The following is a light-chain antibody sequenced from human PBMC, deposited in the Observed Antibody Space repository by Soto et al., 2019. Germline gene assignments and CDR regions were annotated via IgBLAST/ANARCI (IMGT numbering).Light chain of an antibody. V-gene: IGKV3-15*01. CDR1: QSVGRK. J-gene: IGKJ5*01. CDR3: QQYDKWFSIT. Sequence: IVMTKSPAPLAVSPGERTTLSRRASQSVGRKLVWYQQKAGQAPRPLIFDASTRATGIPARFSGSGSGTEFTLTISRLEPEDFAVYYCQQYDKWFSITFGQGTRLEIK. CDR2: DAS.